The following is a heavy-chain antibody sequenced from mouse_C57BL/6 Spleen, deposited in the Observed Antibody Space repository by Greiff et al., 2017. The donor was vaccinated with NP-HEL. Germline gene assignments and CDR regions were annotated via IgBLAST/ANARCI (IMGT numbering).Heavy chain of an antibody. J-gene: IGHJ1*03. V-gene: IGHV1-47*01. Sequence: QVQLQQPGAELVKPGASVKLSCKASGYTFTTYSIEWMKQNHGKSLEWIGSFHPYNDDTKYNEKFKGKATLTVEKSSSTVYLELSRITSDDSAVYYCARGGYYDWYFDVWGTGTTVTVSS. CDR2: FHPYNDDT. D-gene: IGHD2-3*01. CDR3: ARGGYYDWYFDV. CDR1: GYTFTTYS.